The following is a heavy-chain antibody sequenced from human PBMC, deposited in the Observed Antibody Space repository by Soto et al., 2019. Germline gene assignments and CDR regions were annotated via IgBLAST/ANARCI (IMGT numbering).Heavy chain of an antibody. CDR2: ITGSGAGS. V-gene: IGHV3-23*01. Sequence: EVQLLESGGGWLQPGGSLRLSCAASGFTFSSYAMNWVRQAPGKGLEWVSGITGSGAGSYYSDSVKGPFTISRDNSKNTLYLQMNSLRAEDTAVYYCAKAYSNSWPNDWFDPCGQGTLVTVSS. CDR3: AKAYSNSWPNDWFDP. J-gene: IGHJ5*02. CDR1: GFTFSSYA. D-gene: IGHD6-13*01.